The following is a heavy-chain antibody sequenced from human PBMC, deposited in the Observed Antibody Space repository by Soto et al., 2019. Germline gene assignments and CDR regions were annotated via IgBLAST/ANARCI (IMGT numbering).Heavy chain of an antibody. Sequence: AGWSLRLSCAASGFTFSSYAMTWVRQAPGKGLEWVSGVSGTGGSAYYADSVKGRFTISRDKSTNTLYLHMNSLRAEDTAVYYCARGSAYSDYDLEYWGQGTLVTVSS. CDR3: ARGSAYSDYDLEY. CDR2: VSGTGGSA. D-gene: IGHD4-17*01. CDR1: GFTFSSYA. J-gene: IGHJ4*02. V-gene: IGHV3-23*01.